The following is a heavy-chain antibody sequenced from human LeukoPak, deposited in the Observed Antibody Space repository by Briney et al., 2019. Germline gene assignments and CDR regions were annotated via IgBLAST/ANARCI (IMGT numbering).Heavy chain of an antibody. CDR3: ARETNPGHYYDSSGYYRGFDY. D-gene: IGHD3-22*01. J-gene: IGHJ4*02. V-gene: IGHV1-69*13. CDR1: GCTFSSYA. CDR2: IIPIFGTA. Sequence: GASVKVSCKASGCTFSSYAIGGVRQAPGQGLEWMGGIIPIFGTANYAQKFQGRVTITADESTSTAYMELSSLRSEDTAVYYCARETNPGHYYDSSGYYRGFDYWGQGTLVTVSS.